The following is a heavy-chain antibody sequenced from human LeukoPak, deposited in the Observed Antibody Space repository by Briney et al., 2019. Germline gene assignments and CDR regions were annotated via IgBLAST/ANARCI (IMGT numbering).Heavy chain of an antibody. CDR3: ARQKYGDYNNWFDH. CDR2: IYDSGAT. V-gene: IGHV4-39*01. CDR1: GGSISSSSSI. D-gene: IGHD3-9*01. J-gene: IGHJ5*02. Sequence: SETLSLTCAVSGGSISSSSSICWTWVRQPPGKGLEWIGEIYDSGATNYNPSLKSRVTISVDTSKNQFSLKLSSVTAADTAVYYCARQKYGDYNNWFDHWGQGTLVTVSS.